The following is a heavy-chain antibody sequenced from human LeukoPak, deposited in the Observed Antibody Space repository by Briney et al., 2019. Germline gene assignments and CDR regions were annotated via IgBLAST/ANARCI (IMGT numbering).Heavy chain of an antibody. CDR3: ARDFGSSYTSPFPF. CDR1: GLTFSNFN. J-gene: IGHJ4*02. V-gene: IGHV3-21*01. Sequence: PGGSLRLSCAASGLTFSNFNMNWVRHAPGRGLECFSSITYSSRYMDYADSVKGRFTISRDNAKNSLYLHMNSLRAEDTAVYYCARDFGSSYTSPFPFWGQGTLVTVSS. CDR2: ITYSSRYM. D-gene: IGHD2-2*02.